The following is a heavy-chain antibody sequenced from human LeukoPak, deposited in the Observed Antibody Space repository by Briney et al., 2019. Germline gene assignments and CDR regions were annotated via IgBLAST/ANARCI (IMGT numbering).Heavy chain of an antibody. Sequence: ASVKVSCKASGYTFTGYYMHWVRQAPGQGLEWMGWINPNSGGTNYAQKFQGRVTMTRDTSISTAYMELSRLRSDDTAVYYCARETYSGSYHVDYWGQGTLVTVSS. V-gene: IGHV1-2*02. CDR3: ARETYSGSYHVDY. CDR1: GYTFTGYY. J-gene: IGHJ4*02. CDR2: INPNSGGT. D-gene: IGHD1-26*01.